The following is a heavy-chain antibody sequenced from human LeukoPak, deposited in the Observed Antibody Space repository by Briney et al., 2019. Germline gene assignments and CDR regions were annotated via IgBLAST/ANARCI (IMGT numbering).Heavy chain of an antibody. D-gene: IGHD4-17*01. Sequence: PGGSLRLSCAASGFTFSSYGMHWVRQAPGKGLEWVAVISYDGSNKYYADSVKGRFTISRDNSKNTLYLQMNSLRAEDTAVYYCAKDRFEYTVTTYDYWGQGTLVTVSS. CDR2: ISYDGSNK. CDR3: AKDRFEYTVTTYDY. CDR1: GFTFSSYG. J-gene: IGHJ4*02. V-gene: IGHV3-30*18.